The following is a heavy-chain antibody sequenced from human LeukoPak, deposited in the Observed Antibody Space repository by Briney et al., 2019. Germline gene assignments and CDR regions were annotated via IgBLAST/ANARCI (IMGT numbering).Heavy chain of an antibody. D-gene: IGHD3-22*01. CDR3: VRDGSYYDSSGYYYLY. CDR1: GGTFSRHA. Sequence: SVKVSCKTSGGTFSRHAISWVRQAPGQGLEWMGGITPMFGTANYAQKFQGRVTITAGESTSTAYMELSSLRSEDTAVYYCVRDGSYYDSSGYYYLYWGQGTLVTVSS. J-gene: IGHJ4*02. V-gene: IGHV1-69*13. CDR2: ITPMFGTA.